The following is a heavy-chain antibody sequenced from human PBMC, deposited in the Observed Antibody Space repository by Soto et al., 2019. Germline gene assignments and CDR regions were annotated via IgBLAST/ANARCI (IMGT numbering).Heavy chain of an antibody. CDR2: ISYDGRNK. V-gene: IGHV3-30*04. J-gene: IGHJ3*02. Sequence: QVQLVESGGGVVQPGRSLRLSCAASGFTFSSYAMHWVRQAPGKGLEWVEFISYDGRNKCYADSVKGRFTISRDNSKNTLYLQMNSLRVEDTAVYYCAREGGDAFDIWGQGTVVTVSS. CDR3: AREGGDAFDI. CDR1: GFTFSSYA. D-gene: IGHD3-16*01.